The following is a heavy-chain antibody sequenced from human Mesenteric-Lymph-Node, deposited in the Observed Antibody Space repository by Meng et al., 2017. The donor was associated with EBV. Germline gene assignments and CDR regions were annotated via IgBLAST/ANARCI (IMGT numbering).Heavy chain of an antibody. Sequence: QVQLVESGGGVVQPGRSLRLSCAASGFTFSSYAMHWVRQAPGKGLEWVAVISYDGSNKYYADSVKGRFTISRDNSKNTLYLQMNSLRAEDTAVYYCARGWSGVLLSNWFDPWGQGTLVTVSS. CDR2: ISYDGSNK. CDR1: GFTFSSYA. V-gene: IGHV3-30-3*01. J-gene: IGHJ5*02. CDR3: ARGWSGVLLSNWFDP. D-gene: IGHD3-10*01.